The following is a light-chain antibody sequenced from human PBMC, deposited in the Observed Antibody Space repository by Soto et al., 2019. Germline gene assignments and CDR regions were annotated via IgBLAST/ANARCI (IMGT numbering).Light chain of an antibody. Sequence: EIVMTQSPATLSVSPGERATLSCRASQSVSSNLAWYQQKPGQAPRLLIYGAFTRATGIPARFSGSGSGTEYTLPISSRQSEDFAVYYCQQYNNWPPWTFGQGTKVEIK. CDR2: GAF. V-gene: IGKV3-15*01. CDR3: QQYNNWPPWT. J-gene: IGKJ1*01. CDR1: QSVSSN.